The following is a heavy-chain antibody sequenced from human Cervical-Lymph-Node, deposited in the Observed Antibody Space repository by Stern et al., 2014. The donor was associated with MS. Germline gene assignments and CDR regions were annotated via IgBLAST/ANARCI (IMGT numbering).Heavy chain of an antibody. J-gene: IGHJ4*02. Sequence: VQLVEAGGGVVQPGRSLRLSCAASGFTFSSYGMHWVRQAPGKGLEWVADIWYDGSNKYYADSVKGRFTISRDNSKNTLYLQMNSLRAEDTAVYYCARGGGSWGYFDYWGQGTLVTVSS. CDR2: IWYDGSNK. D-gene: IGHD1-26*01. V-gene: IGHV3-33*01. CDR1: GFTFSSYG. CDR3: ARGGGSWGYFDY.